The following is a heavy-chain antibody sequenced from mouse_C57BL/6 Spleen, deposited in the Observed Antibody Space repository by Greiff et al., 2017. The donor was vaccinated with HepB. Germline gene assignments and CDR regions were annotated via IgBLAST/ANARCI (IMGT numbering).Heavy chain of an antibody. CDR2: IRSKSNNYAT. D-gene: IGHD1-1*01. CDR1: GFSFNTYA. V-gene: IGHV10-1*01. Sequence: EVQGVESGGGLVQPKGSLKLSCAASGFSFNTYAMNWVRQAPGKGLEWVARIRSKSNNYATYYADSVKDRFTISRDDSESMLYLQMNNLKTEDTAMYYCVRHAITTGFDYWGQGTTLTVSS. J-gene: IGHJ2*01. CDR3: VRHAITTGFDY.